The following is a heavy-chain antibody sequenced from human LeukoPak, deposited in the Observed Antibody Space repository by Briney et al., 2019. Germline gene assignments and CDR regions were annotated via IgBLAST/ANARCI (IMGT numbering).Heavy chain of an antibody. V-gene: IGHV3-7*04. CDR3: ARGQYQLL. Sequence: GGSLRLSCAASGFAVSNKFMYWVRQAPGKGLEWVAKVNPDGNEKYYVDSVRGRFTISKDNPKNSVYLQMDSLKAEDTAAYYCARGQYQLLWGKGALIIVSS. CDR2: VNPDGNEK. J-gene: IGHJ4*02. CDR1: GFAVSNKF. D-gene: IGHD2-2*01.